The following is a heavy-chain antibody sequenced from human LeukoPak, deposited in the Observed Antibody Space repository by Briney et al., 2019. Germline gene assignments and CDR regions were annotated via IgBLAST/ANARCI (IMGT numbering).Heavy chain of an antibody. J-gene: IGHJ4*02. V-gene: IGHV1-2*02. Sequence: GASVTVSCKASGYTFTASYIHWVRQAPGQGLEGMGWINPSSGATNSAQTFLGRVTMTRDTSMSTAYMELSSLTSDDTAVYYCATGGQIYDYVWGSYLEFWGQGTLVTVSS. CDR1: GYTFTASY. CDR2: INPSSGAT. D-gene: IGHD3-16*02. CDR3: ATGGQIYDYVWGSYLEF.